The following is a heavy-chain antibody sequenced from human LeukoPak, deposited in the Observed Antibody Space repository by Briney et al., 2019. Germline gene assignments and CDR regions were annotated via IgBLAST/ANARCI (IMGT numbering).Heavy chain of an antibody. CDR2: IYYSGST. D-gene: IGHD6-19*01. CDR1: GGSISSSSYY. J-gene: IGHJ4*02. Sequence: KPSETLSLTCTVSGGSISSSSYYWGWIRQPPGKGLEWIGSIYYSGSTYYNPSLKSRVTISVDTSKNQFSLKLSSVTAADTAVYYCASRGIAVAGDYFDYWGQGTLVTVSS. V-gene: IGHV4-39*01. CDR3: ASRGIAVAGDYFDY.